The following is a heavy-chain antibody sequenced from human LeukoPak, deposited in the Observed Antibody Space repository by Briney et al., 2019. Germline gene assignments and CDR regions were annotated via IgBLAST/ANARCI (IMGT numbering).Heavy chain of an antibody. CDR2: INHSGST. CDR1: GGSFSGYY. J-gene: IGHJ5*02. D-gene: IGHD3-10*01. CDR3: ARRIKRLLWFGELSP. Sequence: SETLSLTCAVYGGSFSGYYWSWIRQPPGKGLEWIGEINHSGSTNYNPSLKSRVTISVDTSKNQFSLKLSSVTAADTAVYYCARRIKRLLWFGELSPWGQGTLVTVSS. V-gene: IGHV4-34*01.